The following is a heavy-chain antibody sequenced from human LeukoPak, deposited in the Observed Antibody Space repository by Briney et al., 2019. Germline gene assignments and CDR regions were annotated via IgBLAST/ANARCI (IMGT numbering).Heavy chain of an antibody. CDR2: ITGSGDGT. V-gene: IGHV3-23*01. Sequence: GGSLRLSCAASGFTFSSYAMMWVRQSPEKRLEWVSSITGSGDGTYYADSVRGRFTISRDNSKNTLYLQMNSLRAEDTAVYFCVKGFVHPTYYFEYWGQGTLVTVSS. J-gene: IGHJ4*02. D-gene: IGHD3-10*01. CDR1: GFTFSSYA. CDR3: VKGFVHPTYYFEY.